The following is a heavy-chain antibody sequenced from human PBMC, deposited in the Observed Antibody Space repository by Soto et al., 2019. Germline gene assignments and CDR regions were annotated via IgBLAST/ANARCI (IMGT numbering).Heavy chain of an antibody. Sequence: PGGSLRLSCAASGFTFSSYEMNWVRQAPGKGLEWVSYISSSGSTIYSADSVKGRFTISRDNAKNSLYLQMNSLRAEDTAVYYCARGARPSEVYWGQGTLVTVSS. CDR2: ISSSGSTI. D-gene: IGHD6-6*01. V-gene: IGHV3-48*03. J-gene: IGHJ4*02. CDR3: ARGARPSEVY. CDR1: GFTFSSYE.